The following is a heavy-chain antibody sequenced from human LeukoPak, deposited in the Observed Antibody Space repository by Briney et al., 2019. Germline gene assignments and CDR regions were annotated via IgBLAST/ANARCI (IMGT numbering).Heavy chain of an antibody. CDR1: GGSISNSGGFY. V-gene: IGHV4-31*02. CDR2: ISYRGIT. D-gene: IGHD2-15*01. Sequence: SETLSLTCTVSGGSISNSGGFYWSWIRQHPGDGLEWIGFISYRGITYYNPSLKSRVSMSVDTSRSQFSLRLTSVTDDDTAVYYCARISQSSGGFYYWGQGTLVTVSS. J-gene: IGHJ4*02. CDR3: ARISQSSGGFYY.